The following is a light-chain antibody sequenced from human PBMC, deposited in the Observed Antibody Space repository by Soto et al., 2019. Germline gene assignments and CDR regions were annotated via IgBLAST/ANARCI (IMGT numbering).Light chain of an antibody. CDR2: AAS. J-gene: IGKJ3*01. V-gene: IGKV1-27*01. Sequence: DIQMTQSPTSLSASVGDRVTITCRASQGIRNYVAWYQQIPGKAPKLLIYAASTLQSGVPSRFSGSGSGTDFPLTINGLQPEDVATYTCQKYSSVPVFGPGTKVEIK. CDR3: QKYSSVPV. CDR1: QGIRNY.